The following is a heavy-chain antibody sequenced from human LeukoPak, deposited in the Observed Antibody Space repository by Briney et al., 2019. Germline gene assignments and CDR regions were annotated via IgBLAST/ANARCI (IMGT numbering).Heavy chain of an antibody. CDR2: IYYSGST. V-gene: IGHV4-59*08. CDR1: GGSISSYY. Sequence: PSETLSLTCTVSGGSISSYYWRWVRQPPGKGLEWIGYIYYSGSTNYNPSLKSRVTISVDTSKNQFSLKLSSVTAADTAVYYCARLYGSGSSLYFDYWGQGTLVTVSS. CDR3: ARLYGSGSSLYFDY. J-gene: IGHJ4*02. D-gene: IGHD3-10*01.